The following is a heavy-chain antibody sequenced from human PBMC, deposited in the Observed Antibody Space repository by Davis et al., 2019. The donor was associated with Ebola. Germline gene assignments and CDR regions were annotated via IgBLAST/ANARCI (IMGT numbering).Heavy chain of an antibody. V-gene: IGHV3-7*01. CDR2: INQDGREK. J-gene: IGHJ4*02. Sequence: GESLKISCAASGFTFSSYWMSWVRQAPGKGLEWVANINQDGREKYYVDSVKGRFTISRDNAKNSLYLQMNSLRAEDTAVYYCARNPTIPTGQWLVVGWGQGTLVTVSS. CDR3: ARNPTIPTGQWLVVG. CDR1: GFTFSSYW. D-gene: IGHD6-19*01.